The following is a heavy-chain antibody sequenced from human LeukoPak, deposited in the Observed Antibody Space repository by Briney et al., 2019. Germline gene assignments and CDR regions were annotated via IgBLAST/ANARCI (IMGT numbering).Heavy chain of an antibody. CDR2: IYHSGST. CDR3: ARDSVGYDSRAFDI. CDR1: GGSISSGGYY. V-gene: IGHV4-30-2*01. J-gene: IGHJ3*02. Sequence: SETLSLTCTVSGGSISSGGYYWSWIRQPPGKGLEWIGYIYHSGSTYYNPSLKSRVTISVDRSKNQFSLKLSSVTAADTAVYYCARDSVGYDSRAFDIWGQGTMVTVSS. D-gene: IGHD3-3*01.